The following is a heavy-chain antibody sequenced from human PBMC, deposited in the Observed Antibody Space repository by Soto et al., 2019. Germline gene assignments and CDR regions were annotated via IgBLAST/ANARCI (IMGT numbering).Heavy chain of an antibody. CDR1: GGTFANSA. D-gene: IGHD6-6*01. J-gene: IGHJ6*02. CDR2: IIPIFTTP. Sequence: QVQLVQSGAEVKKTGSSVTVSCKASGGTFANSAISWVRQAPGQGLEWMGGIIPIFTTPDYAQKFQGRVTITADESTTTAYIELPSMLSEDTAVYYCARDKARQQLGGNYYYGIDVWGQGTTVTVSS. V-gene: IGHV1-69*12. CDR3: ARDKARQQLGGNYYYGIDV.